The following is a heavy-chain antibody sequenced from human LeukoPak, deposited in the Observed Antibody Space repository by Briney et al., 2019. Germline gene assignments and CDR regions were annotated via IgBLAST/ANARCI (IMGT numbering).Heavy chain of an antibody. D-gene: IGHD2/OR15-2a*01. Sequence: SETLSLTCTVSGYSITNGYYWGWIRQPPGKGLEWTGSIYHSGSTYYNPSLKSRVTISVDTSKNQFSLKLSSVTAADTAVYYCAREGGHYDTTTYFNDSFDIWGQGTMVTVSS. CDR2: IYHSGST. V-gene: IGHV4-38-2*02. CDR3: AREGGHYDTTTYFNDSFDI. CDR1: GYSITNGYY. J-gene: IGHJ3*02.